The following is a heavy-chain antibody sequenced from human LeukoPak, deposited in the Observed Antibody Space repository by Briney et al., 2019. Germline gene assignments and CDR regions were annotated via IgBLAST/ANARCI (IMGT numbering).Heavy chain of an antibody. CDR1: GYKLTNNW. J-gene: IGHJ5*02. CDR2: IYPGYSDA. Sequence: GGSLQISCKISGYKLTNNWIGWVRQVPGKGLEWMGLIYPGYSDAKYSPSFQGQVTLSVDASISTAYLQLSGLRASDTAIYYCVRFALTSSLDHWGQGTLVTVSS. V-gene: IGHV5-51*01. CDR3: VRFALTSSLDH. D-gene: IGHD6-13*01.